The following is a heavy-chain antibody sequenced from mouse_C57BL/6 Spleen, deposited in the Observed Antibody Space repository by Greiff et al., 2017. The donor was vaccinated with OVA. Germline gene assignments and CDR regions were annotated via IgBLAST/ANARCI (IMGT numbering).Heavy chain of an antibody. CDR3: TRSATVVATDYAMDY. D-gene: IGHD1-1*01. Sequence: QVQLQQSGAELVRPGASVTLSCKASGYTFTDYEMHWVKQTPVHGLEWIGAIDPETGGTAYNQKFKGKAILTADKSSSTAYMELRSLTAEDSAVYYCTRSATVVATDYAMDYWGQGTSVTVAS. V-gene: IGHV1-15*01. CDR2: IDPETGGT. CDR1: GYTFTDYE. J-gene: IGHJ4*01.